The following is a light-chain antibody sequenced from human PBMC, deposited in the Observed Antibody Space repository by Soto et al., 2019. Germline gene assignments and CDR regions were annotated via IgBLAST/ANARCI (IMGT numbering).Light chain of an antibody. Sequence: EIVLTQSPGTLSLSPGERATLSCRASQSVSSNNLAWYQQRPGQAPRVVIYGASTRATGIPERFSGSGSGTDFTLTISRLEPEDFAVYYCQQYGRSPFIFGPGTKVDSK. J-gene: IGKJ3*01. CDR3: QQYGRSPFI. CDR1: QSVSSNN. CDR2: GAS. V-gene: IGKV3-20*01.